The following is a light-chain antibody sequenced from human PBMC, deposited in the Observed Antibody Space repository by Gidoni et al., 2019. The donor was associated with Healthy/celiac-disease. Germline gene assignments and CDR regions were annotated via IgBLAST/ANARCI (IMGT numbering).Light chain of an antibody. CDR2: GAS. V-gene: IGKV3-15*01. J-gene: IGKJ4*01. CDR3: QQYNNWTPLT. Sequence: EIVMTQPPATLSVSPGESATLSCRASQSVSSNLAWYQQKPGQAPRLLIYGASTRATGIPARFSGSGSGTEFTLTISSLQSEDFAVYYCQQYNNWTPLTFGGGTKVEIK. CDR1: QSVSSN.